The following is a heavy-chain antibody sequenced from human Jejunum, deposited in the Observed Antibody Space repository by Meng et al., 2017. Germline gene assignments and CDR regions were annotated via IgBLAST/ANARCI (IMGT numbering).Heavy chain of an antibody. Sequence: GGSLRLSCAASGFTFSPYWMHWVRQAPGKGLVWVSHINSDGSRRIYADSVKGRFTVSRDNAKNTLFLQMNSLRAEDTAVYYCARDRGRPDAFDIWGQGTVVTVSS. CDR2: INSDGSRR. CDR3: ARDRGRPDAFDI. CDR1: GFTFSPYW. V-gene: IGHV3-74*01. J-gene: IGHJ3*02. D-gene: IGHD6-25*01.